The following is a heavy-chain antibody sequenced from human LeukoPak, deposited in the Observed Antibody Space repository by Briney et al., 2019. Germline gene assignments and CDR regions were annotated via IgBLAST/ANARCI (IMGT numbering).Heavy chain of an antibody. CDR3: AFRRAVAIGFDP. J-gene: IGHJ5*02. D-gene: IGHD6-19*01. CDR2: IYWDDDK. Sequence: SGPTLVKPTQTLTLTCTFSGFSLSTSGVGVAWIRQPPGKALDWLALIYWDDDKRYSPSLKSRLTITKDTSKNQVVLAMTNMDPVDTATYYCAFRRAVAIGFDPWGQGTLVTVSS. CDR1: GFSLSTSGVG. V-gene: IGHV2-5*02.